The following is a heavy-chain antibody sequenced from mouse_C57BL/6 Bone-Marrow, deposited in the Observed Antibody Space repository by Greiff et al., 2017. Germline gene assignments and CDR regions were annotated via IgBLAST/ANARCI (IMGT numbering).Heavy chain of an antibody. J-gene: IGHJ2*01. CDR1: GFNIKDDY. CDR3: TTPTYDFDY. V-gene: IGHV14-4*01. Sequence: EVQLQQSGAELVRPGASVKLSCTASGFNIKDDYMHWVKQRPEQGLEWIGWIDPANGDTEYASKFQGKATITADTSSNTAYLQLSSLTSEDTSVYYCTTPTYDFDYGGQGTTLTVSS. D-gene: IGHD5-5*01. CDR2: IDPANGDT.